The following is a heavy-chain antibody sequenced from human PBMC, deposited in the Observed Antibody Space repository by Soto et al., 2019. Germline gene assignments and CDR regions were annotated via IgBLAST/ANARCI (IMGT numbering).Heavy chain of an antibody. CDR2: ISGSGGRT. V-gene: IGHV3-23*01. CDR1: GFPFSSYA. CDR3: AKGGYYSLFDI. J-gene: IGHJ3*02. Sequence: PVGSLRLSCVASGFPFSSYAMSWVRQTPEKGLEWVSGISGSGGRTYYADSVKGRFTISRDNSNNTLSLQMHILRVEDTAVYFCAKGGYYSLFDIWGQGAMVTVSS. D-gene: IGHD3-16*01.